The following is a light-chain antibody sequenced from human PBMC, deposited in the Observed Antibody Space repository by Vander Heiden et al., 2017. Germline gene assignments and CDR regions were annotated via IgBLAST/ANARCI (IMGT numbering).Light chain of an antibody. J-gene: IGKJ4*01. V-gene: IGKV3-15*01. CDR3: EQYSEWPVT. CDR1: RSVGSH. CDR2: DAS. Sequence: EIVMTQSPVTLSVSPGEGATLSCWASRSVGSHLAWYQQKPGQAPRLLFFDASTRATGIPARISGSGSGTDFTLTISSLQSEDFAVYYCEQYSEWPVTFGGGTRVQ.